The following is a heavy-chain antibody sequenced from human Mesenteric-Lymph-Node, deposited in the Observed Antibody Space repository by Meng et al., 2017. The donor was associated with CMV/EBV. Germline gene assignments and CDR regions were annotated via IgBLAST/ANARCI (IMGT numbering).Heavy chain of an antibody. V-gene: IGHV1-46*01. CDR1: GYTFTSYY. D-gene: IGHD5-12*01. CDR3: AREGVDIVATHWFDP. Sequence: ASVKVSCKASGYTFTSYYMHWVRQAPGQGLEWMGIINPSGGSTSYAQKFQGRVTMTRDTSTSTVYMELSSLRSEDTAVYYCAREGVDIVATHWFDPWGQGTLVTVSS. CDR2: INPSGGST. J-gene: IGHJ5*02.